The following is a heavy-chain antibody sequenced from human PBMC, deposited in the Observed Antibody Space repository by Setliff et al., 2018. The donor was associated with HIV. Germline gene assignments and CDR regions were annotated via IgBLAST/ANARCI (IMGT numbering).Heavy chain of an antibody. D-gene: IGHD3-22*01. V-gene: IGHV1-3*01. CDR3: ASHYDSSGNYLGAFDV. CDR2: INAGNDDT. J-gene: IGHJ3*01. Sequence: GASVKVSCKTSTYTFITHAMHWLRQAPGQRPEWMGWINAGNDDTKYSQKLQGRVTITRDTSASTVYMELRSLRSEDTAVYYCASHYDSSGNYLGAFDVWGQGTMVTVSS. CDR1: TYTFITHA.